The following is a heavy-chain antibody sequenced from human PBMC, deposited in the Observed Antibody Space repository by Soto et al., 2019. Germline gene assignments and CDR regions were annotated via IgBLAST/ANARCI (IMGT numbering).Heavy chain of an antibody. Sequence: QVQLQESVPGLVKPSETLSLTCTVSGGSISSYYWSWIRQPPGKGLEWIGYIYYSGSTNYNPSLKSRVTISVDTSKNQFSLKLSSVTAADTAVYYCASLSTGYCISTSCPDIWGQGTMVTVSS. V-gene: IGHV4-59*01. CDR1: GGSISSYY. D-gene: IGHD2-2*01. J-gene: IGHJ3*02. CDR3: ASLSTGYCISTSCPDI. CDR2: IYYSGST.